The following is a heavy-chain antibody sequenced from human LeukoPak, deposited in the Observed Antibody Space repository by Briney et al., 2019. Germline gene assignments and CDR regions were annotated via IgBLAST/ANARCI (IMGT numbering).Heavy chain of an antibody. CDR2: VQYSGST. Sequence: RPSETLSLTCTVSGGSISSGDYSWAWIRQPPGQGLEWIGNVQYSGSTYYNPSLKSRVTISLDTSKNQFSLRLSSVTAADTSMYYCTRRTGGTSSRDYWGQGTLVTVSS. CDR3: TRRTGGTSSRDY. D-gene: IGHD6-13*01. CDR1: GGSISSGDYS. J-gene: IGHJ4*02. V-gene: IGHV4-39*01.